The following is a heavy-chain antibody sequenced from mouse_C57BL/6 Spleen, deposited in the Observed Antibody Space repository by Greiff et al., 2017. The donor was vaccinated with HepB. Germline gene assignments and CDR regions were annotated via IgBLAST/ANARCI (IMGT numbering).Heavy chain of an antibody. CDR3: ARGYGSPFFAY. CDR2: IDPDDGET. CDR1: GFNIKDYY. V-gene: IGHV14-2*01. Sequence: VQLKESGAELVKPGASVKLSCTASGFNIKDYYMHWVKQRTEQGLEWIGRIDPDDGETKYAPKFQGKATITADKSSNTAYLQLSSLTSEDTAVYYCARGYGSPFFAYWGQGTLVTVSA. J-gene: IGHJ3*01. D-gene: IGHD1-1*01.